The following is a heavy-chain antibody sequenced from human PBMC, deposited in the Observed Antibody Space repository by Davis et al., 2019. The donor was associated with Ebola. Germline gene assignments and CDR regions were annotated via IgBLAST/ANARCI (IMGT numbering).Heavy chain of an antibody. J-gene: IGHJ4*02. Sequence: SETLSLTCTVSGASISSDDYYWTWIRQHPGKGLEWIGYISYGGSTYYNPSLKSRVTISVDKSKKQFFLNLRSVTAADMGVYYCARHMDGDYYSDYWGQGTLVTVSS. D-gene: IGHD2-21*02. CDR2: ISYGGST. CDR1: GASISSDDYY. CDR3: ARHMDGDYYSDY. V-gene: IGHV4-39*01.